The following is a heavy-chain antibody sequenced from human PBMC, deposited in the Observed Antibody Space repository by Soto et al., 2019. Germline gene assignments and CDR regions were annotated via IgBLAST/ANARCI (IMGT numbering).Heavy chain of an antibody. CDR3: ARANSTGSSVWSRYYGMDV. CDR1: GFTVSSNY. CDR2: IYSGGST. Sequence: EVQLVESGGGLIQPRGSLRLSCAASGFTVSSNYMSWVRQAPGKGLEWVSVIYSGGSTYYADSVKGRFTISRDNSKNTLYLQMNSLRAEDTAVYYCARANSTGSSVWSRYYGMDVWGQGTTVTVSS. V-gene: IGHV3-53*01. D-gene: IGHD6-19*01. J-gene: IGHJ6*02.